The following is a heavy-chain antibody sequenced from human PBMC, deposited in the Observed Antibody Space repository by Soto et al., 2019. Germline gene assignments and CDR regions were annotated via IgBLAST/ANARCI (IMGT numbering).Heavy chain of an antibody. CDR3: ARGRPDSSGCYND. V-gene: IGHV4-59*01. J-gene: IGHJ4*02. Sequence: SETLSLTCTVSGGSISSYYCSWIRQPPGKGLEWIGYIYYTGSTIYNPSLRGRVTISVDTSKNKVSLKLNSVTAADTAVYYCARGRPDSSGCYNDWGQGTLVTVSS. D-gene: IGHD6-19*01. CDR2: IYYTGST. CDR1: GGSISSYY.